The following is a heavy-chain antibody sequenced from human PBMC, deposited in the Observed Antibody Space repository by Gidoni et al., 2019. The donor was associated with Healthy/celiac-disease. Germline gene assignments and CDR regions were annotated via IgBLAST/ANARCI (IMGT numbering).Heavy chain of an antibody. CDR1: GFTFSSYA. D-gene: IGHD3-10*01. V-gene: IGHV3-23*01. CDR2: ISGSGGST. Sequence: EVQLLESGGGLVQPGGSLRLSCAASGFTFSSYAMSWVRQAPGKGLEWVSAISGSGGSTYYADSVKGRFTISRDNSKNTLYLQMNSLRAEDTAVYYCAKDSYYGSASYYYGMDVWGQGTTVTVSS. CDR3: AKDSYYGSASYYYGMDV. J-gene: IGHJ6*02.